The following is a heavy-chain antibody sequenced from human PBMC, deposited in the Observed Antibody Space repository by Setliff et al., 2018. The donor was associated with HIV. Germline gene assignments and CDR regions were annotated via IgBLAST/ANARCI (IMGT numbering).Heavy chain of an antibody. J-gene: IGHJ4*02. Sequence: ASVKVSCKASGYIFTSYYIHWVRQAPGQGLEWMGIINPSGGSTTYAQKFQGRVTMTRDTSTSTVYMELSSLRSEDTAVYYCARGKIPSWHLTMFDFWGQGTPVTVSS. V-gene: IGHV1-46*01. CDR3: ARGKIPSWHLTMFDF. CDR2: INPSGGST. D-gene: IGHD1-1*01. CDR1: GYIFTSYY.